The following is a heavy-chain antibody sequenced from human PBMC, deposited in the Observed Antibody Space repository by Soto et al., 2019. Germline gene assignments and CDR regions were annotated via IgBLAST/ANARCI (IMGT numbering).Heavy chain of an antibody. D-gene: IGHD2-15*01. V-gene: IGHV1-69*02. CDR1: GGTFSSYT. CDR3: ARVMARYCSGGSCYPDLNNWFDP. CDR2: IIPILGIA. J-gene: IGHJ5*02. Sequence: ASVKVSCKASGGTFSSYTISWVRQAPGQGLEWMGRIIPILGIANCAQKFQGRVTITADKSTSTAYMELSSLRSEDTAVYYCARVMARYCSGGSCYPDLNNWFDPWGQGTLVTVSS.